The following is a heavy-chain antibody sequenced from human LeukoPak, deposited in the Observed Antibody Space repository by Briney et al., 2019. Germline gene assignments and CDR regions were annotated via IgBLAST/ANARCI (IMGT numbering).Heavy chain of an antibody. CDR2: IFSNDEK. Sequence: ESGPTLVNPTETLTLTCTVSGFSLSNSKMGVSWIRQPPGKALEWLAHIFSNDEKSYSTSLNNRLTISKDTSKSQVVLTMTNMDPVDTATYYCARIVLGSEENDWFDPWGQGTLVTVSS. J-gene: IGHJ5*02. D-gene: IGHD2-21*01. CDR1: GFSLSNSKMG. V-gene: IGHV2-26*01. CDR3: ARIVLGSEENDWFDP.